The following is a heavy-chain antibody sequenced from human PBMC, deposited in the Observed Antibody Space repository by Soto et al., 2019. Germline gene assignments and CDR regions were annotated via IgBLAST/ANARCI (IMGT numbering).Heavy chain of an antibody. D-gene: IGHD2-2*01. CDR3: ARTLYCSSTSCNFDY. CDR1: GFTFSSYW. Sequence: GVSLRLSCAASGFTFSSYWMHWVRQAPGKGLVWVSRINSDGSSTSYADSVKGRFTISRDNAKNTLYLQMNSLRAEDTAVYYCARTLYCSSTSCNFDYWGQGTLVTVSS. CDR2: INSDGSST. J-gene: IGHJ4*02. V-gene: IGHV3-74*01.